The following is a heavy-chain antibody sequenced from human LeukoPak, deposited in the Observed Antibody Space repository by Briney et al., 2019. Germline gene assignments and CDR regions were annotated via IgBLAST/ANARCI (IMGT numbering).Heavy chain of an antibody. V-gene: IGHV3-23*01. Sequence: PGGSLRLSCAASGFTFSSYGMHWVRQAPGKGLEWVSAISGSGGSTYYADSVKGRFTISRDNSKNTLYLQMNSLRAEDTAVYYCAKSLGWYDFWSGYYTFDYWGQGTLVTVSS. CDR2: ISGSGGST. CDR3: AKSLGWYDFWSGYYTFDY. D-gene: IGHD3-3*01. CDR1: GFTFSSYG. J-gene: IGHJ4*02.